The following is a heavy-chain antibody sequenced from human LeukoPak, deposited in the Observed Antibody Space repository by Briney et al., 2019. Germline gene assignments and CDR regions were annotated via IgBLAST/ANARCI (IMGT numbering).Heavy chain of an antibody. V-gene: IGHV1-69*01. J-gene: IGHJ4*02. D-gene: IGHD4-17*01. CDR2: IIPIFGTA. CDR3: ARELPTTASPFDY. CDR1: GGTFSSYA. Sequence: SVKVSCKASGGTFSSYAISWVRQAPGRGLEWMGGIIPIFGTANYAQKFQGRVTITADESTSTAYMELSSLRSEDTAVYYCARELPTTASPFDYWGQGTLVTVSS.